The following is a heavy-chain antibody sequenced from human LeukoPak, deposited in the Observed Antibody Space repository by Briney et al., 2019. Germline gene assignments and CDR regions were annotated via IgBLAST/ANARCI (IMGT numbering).Heavy chain of an antibody. V-gene: IGHV4-61*02. CDR2: IYTSGST. Sequence: SETLSLTCTVSGGSISSGSYYWSWIRQPAGKGLEWIGRIYTSGSTYYNPSLKSRVTISVDTSKNQFSLKLSSVTAADTAVYYCARVSPAAGIHYWGQGTLVTVSS. CDR1: GGSISSGSYY. J-gene: IGHJ4*02. D-gene: IGHD6-13*01. CDR3: ARVSPAAGIHY.